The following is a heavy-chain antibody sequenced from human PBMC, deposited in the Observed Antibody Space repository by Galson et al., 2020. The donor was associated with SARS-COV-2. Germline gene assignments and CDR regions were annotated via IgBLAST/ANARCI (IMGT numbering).Heavy chain of an antibody. CDR3: ARGLNYYYMDV. Sequence: GESLKIYCAASGFTFSSYAMHWVRQAPGKGLEWVAVISYDGSNKYYADSLKGRFTISRDKSKNTLYLQMNSLRAEDTAVYYCARGLNYYYMDVWGKGTTVTVSS. J-gene: IGHJ6*03. CDR2: ISYDGSNK. V-gene: IGHV3-30*04. CDR1: GFTFSSYA.